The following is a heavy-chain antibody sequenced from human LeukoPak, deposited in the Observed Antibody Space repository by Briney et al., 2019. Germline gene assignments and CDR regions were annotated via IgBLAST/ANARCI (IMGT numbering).Heavy chain of an antibody. CDR1: GFTVSSNY. CDR3: ARDRAYCTNGVCYRPFDY. V-gene: IGHV3-53*01. Sequence: GGSLRLSCAASGFTVSSNYMSWVRQAPGKGLEWVSVIYSGGSTYYADSVKGRLTISRDNSKNTLYLQMNSLRAEDTAVYYCARDRAYCTNGVCYRPFDYWGQGTLVTVSS. CDR2: IYSGGST. J-gene: IGHJ4*02. D-gene: IGHD2-8*01.